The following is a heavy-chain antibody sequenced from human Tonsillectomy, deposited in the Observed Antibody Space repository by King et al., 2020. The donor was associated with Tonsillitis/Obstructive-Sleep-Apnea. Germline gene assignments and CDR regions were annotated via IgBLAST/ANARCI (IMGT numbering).Heavy chain of an antibody. CDR1: GFTFSSYA. D-gene: IGHD3-22*01. V-gene: IGHV3-23*04. Sequence: QLVQSGGGLVQPGGSLRLPCAASGFTFSSYAMNWVRQAPGKGLEWVSGISGSGGSTYYADSVKGRFTISRDNSKNTLYLQMNSLRAEDTAVYYCAKEGYDSSGPFPPGAFDIWGQGTMVTVSS. CDR3: AKEGYDSSGPFPPGAFDI. J-gene: IGHJ3*02. CDR2: ISGSGGST.